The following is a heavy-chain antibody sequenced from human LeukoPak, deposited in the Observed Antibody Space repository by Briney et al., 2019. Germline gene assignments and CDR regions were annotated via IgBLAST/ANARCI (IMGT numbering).Heavy chain of an antibody. D-gene: IGHD3-3*01. CDR3: AGGVLPYYFDY. V-gene: IGHV3-66*01. CDR1: GFAVNSNY. Sequence: QPGGSLRLSCAAPGFAVNSNYMSWVRQAPGKGLEWVSVIYSAGTAFYADSVKGRLSISRDNSKNTLYLHMDSLRAEDTAVYYCAGGVLPYYFDYWGQGTLVTVSA. CDR2: IYSAGTA. J-gene: IGHJ4*02.